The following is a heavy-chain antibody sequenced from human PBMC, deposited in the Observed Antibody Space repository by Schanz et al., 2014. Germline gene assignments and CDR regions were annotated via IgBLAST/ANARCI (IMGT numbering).Heavy chain of an antibody. D-gene: IGHD1-26*01. Sequence: QVQLVESGGGLVQPGGSLRLSCAASGFTFSVYWMHWVRQPPGEGLECISYISSRGTTIYYADSVKGRFTISRDNAENSLYLQRSTLRAEDTSVYYCASSSYRLLSDYYAMDVWGQGTTVTVSS. CDR3: ASSSYRLLSDYYAMDV. V-gene: IGHV3-11*01. J-gene: IGHJ6*02. CDR1: GFTFSVYW. CDR2: ISSRGTTI.